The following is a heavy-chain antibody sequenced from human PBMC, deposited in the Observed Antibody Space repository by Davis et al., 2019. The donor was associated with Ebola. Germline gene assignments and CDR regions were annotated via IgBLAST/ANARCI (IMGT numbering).Heavy chain of an antibody. J-gene: IGHJ3*02. D-gene: IGHD6-19*01. CDR2: ISISSAFI. Sequence: GGSLRLSCVGVASGFTFSIYAMSWVRQAPGKGLEWVSSISISSAFIYYADSVKGRFTVSRDNAKSSLSLQMNSLRAEDTAVYYCAGGESGWDASDIWGRGTMVTVSS. CDR3: AGGESGWDASDI. CDR1: GFTFSIYA. V-gene: IGHV3-21*01.